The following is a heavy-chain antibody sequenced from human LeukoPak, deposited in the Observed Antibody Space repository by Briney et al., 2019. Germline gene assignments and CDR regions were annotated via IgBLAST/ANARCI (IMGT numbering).Heavy chain of an antibody. D-gene: IGHD3/OR15-3a*01. CDR3: ARVGRGSNADY. CDR2: IKEDGSDK. CDR1: GFTFSSYW. V-gene: IGHV3-7*01. J-gene: IGHJ4*02. Sequence: GGSLRLSCAASGFTFSSYWMNWVRQAPGKGLEWVATIKEDGSDKYYVDSVKGRFTISRDNDKNSLYLQMNSLRGEDTAVYYCARVGRGSNADYWGQGTLVTVSS.